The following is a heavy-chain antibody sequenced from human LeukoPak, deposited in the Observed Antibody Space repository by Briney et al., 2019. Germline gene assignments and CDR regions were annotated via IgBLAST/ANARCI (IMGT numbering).Heavy chain of an antibody. CDR1: GGSISSYY. CDR3: ARHRVYDILTGYPDAFDI. J-gene: IGHJ3*02. CDR2: IYYSGST. Sequence: PSETLSLTCTVSGGSISSYYWSWIRQPPGKGLEWIGYIYYSGSTNYNPSLKSRVTISVDTSKNQFSLKLSSVTAADTAVYYCARHRVYDILTGYPDAFDIWGQGTMVTVSS. V-gene: IGHV4-59*08. D-gene: IGHD3-9*01.